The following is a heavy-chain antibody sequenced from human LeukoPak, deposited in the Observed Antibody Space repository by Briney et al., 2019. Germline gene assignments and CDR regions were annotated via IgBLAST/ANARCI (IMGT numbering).Heavy chain of an antibody. Sequence: PGGSLRLSCAASGFTFSSHSMHWVRQAPGKGLEWVSYISSSGSSMYYADSVKGRFTISRDNAKNSLYLQMNSLRAEDTAVYYCARDRIGVSYYTGGAFDIWGQGTMVTVSS. V-gene: IGHV3-48*04. CDR3: ARDRIGVSYYTGGAFDI. D-gene: IGHD3-3*01. CDR2: ISSSGSSM. J-gene: IGHJ3*02. CDR1: GFTFSSHS.